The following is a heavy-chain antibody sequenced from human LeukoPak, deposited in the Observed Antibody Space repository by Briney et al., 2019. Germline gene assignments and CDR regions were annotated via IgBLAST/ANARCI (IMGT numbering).Heavy chain of an antibody. Sequence: PGGSLRLSCASSRLILSNYAMTWIRQAPGKGLEWVSTISGSGRSTYYTDSVKGRFTISRDNPENTLYLQMNSLRVEDTAIYFCAQDSAAYYGSGANQKFDSWGQGTLVTVSS. CDR2: ISGSGRST. J-gene: IGHJ4*02. V-gene: IGHV3-23*01. CDR3: AQDSAAYYGSGANQKFDS. D-gene: IGHD3-10*01. CDR1: RLILSNYA.